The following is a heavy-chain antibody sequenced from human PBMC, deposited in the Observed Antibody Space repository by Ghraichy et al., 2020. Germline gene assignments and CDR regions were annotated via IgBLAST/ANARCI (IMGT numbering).Heavy chain of an antibody. V-gene: IGHV3-7*03. J-gene: IGHJ3*02. CDR2: IKQDGSEK. CDR3: ARVSVLLPGDGYLPHDAFDI. Sequence: GGSLRLSCAASGFTFSNYWMTWVRQAPGKGLEWVANIKQDGSEKYYVDSVKGRFTISRDNAKNSLYLQMNSLRAEDTAVYYCARVSVLLPGDGYLPHDAFDIWGQGTMVTVSS. D-gene: IGHD5-24*01. CDR1: GFTFSNYW.